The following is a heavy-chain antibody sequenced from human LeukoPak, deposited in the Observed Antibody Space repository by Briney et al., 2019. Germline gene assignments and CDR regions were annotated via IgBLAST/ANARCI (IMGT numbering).Heavy chain of an antibody. CDR2: IYYSGST. Sequence: SETLSLTRTVSGGSSSSYYWSWIRQPPGKGLEWIGYIYYSGSTNYNPSLRRRVTISVDTSRNQFSLQLNSVTAADTAVYYCARTPAGPPYYYMDVWGKGTTVTVSS. CDR3: ARTPAGPPYYYMDV. J-gene: IGHJ6*03. D-gene: IGHD6-13*01. CDR1: GGSSSSYY. V-gene: IGHV4-59*01.